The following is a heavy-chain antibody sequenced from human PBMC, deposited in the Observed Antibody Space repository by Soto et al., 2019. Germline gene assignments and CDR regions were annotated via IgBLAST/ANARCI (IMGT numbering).Heavy chain of an antibody. Sequence: GGSLRLSCAASGSSFRDYYMSWIHQSPGKGLEWLSYITSSSSYTHYADSVKGRFTISRDNAKNSLYLQMNSLRAEDTAVYYCTGGQDNLAVNFDYWGQGTPVTVSS. J-gene: IGHJ4*02. CDR1: GSSFRDYY. CDR3: TGGQDNLAVNFDY. D-gene: IGHD1-1*01. V-gene: IGHV3-11*03. CDR2: ITSSSSYT.